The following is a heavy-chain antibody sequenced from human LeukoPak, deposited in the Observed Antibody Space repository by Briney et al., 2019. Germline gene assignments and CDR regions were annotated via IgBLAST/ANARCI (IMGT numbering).Heavy chain of an antibody. CDR1: GFSFSSYV. CDR2: ISGSGGST. V-gene: IGHV3-23*01. CDR3: ARGLGSSAGRHTFDI. D-gene: IGHD3-22*01. J-gene: IGHJ3*02. Sequence: GGSLRLSCAASGFSFSSYVMSWVRQAPGKGLEWVSAISGSGGSTYFADSVKGRFTISRDNSKNTLYLQMNSLSAEDTAIYYCARGLGSSAGRHTFDIWGQGTMVTVSS.